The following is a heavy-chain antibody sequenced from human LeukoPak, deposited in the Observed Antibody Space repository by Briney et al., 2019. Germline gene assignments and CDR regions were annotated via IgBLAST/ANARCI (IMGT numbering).Heavy chain of an antibody. V-gene: IGHV4-39*07. CDR2: IYYSGST. J-gene: IGHJ4*02. Sequence: PSETLSLTCTLSGGSMSISYYWGWIRQPPGKGLEWIGSIYYSGSTYYDPSLKSRVTISIDTSKNQFSLKLRSVTAADTAVYYCARGNGYGHPGYWGQGTLVTVSS. CDR3: ARGNGYGHPGY. D-gene: IGHD5-12*01. CDR1: GGSMSISYY.